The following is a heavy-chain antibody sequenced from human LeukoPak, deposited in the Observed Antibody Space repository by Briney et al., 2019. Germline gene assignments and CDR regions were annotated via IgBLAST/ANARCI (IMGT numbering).Heavy chain of an antibody. CDR3: ARLAYCGGDCYSSLWRYEYFDY. V-gene: IGHV6-1*01. CDR2: TYYRSKWYN. D-gene: IGHD2-21*02. J-gene: IGHJ4*02. CDR1: GDSVSSNSAA. Sequence: SQTLSLTCAISGDSVSSNSAAWNWIRQSPSRGLEWLGRTYYRSKWYNDYAVSVKSRITINPDTSKNQFSLQLSSVTPEDTAVYYCARLAYCGGDCYSSLWRYEYFDYWGQGTLVTVSS.